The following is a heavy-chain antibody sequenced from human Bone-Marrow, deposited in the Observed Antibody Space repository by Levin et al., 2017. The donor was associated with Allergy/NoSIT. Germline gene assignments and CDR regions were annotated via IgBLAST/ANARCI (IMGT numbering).Heavy chain of an antibody. V-gene: IGHV3-23*01. CDR2: ISGSGSDK. CDR1: GFTFRNYA. J-gene: IGHJ6*02. Sequence: GGSLRLSCEASGFTFRNYAMSWVRQAPGKGLEWVSDISGSGSDKNYADSVKGRFTISRDNSKNTHYLEMNSLRVEDTAVYYCAKDRAGTTPYYGMDVWGQGTTVTVSS. CDR3: AKDRAGTTPYYGMDV. D-gene: IGHD1-7*01.